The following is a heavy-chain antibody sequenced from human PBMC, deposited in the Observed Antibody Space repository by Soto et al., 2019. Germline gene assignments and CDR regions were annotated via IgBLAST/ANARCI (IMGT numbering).Heavy chain of an antibody. CDR2: IWYDGSNK. CDR1: GFTFSSYG. D-gene: IGHD6-6*01. Sequence: QVQLVESGGGVVQPGRSLRLSCAASGFTFSSYGMHWVRQAPGKGLEWVAVIWYDGSNKYYADSVKGRFTISRDNSKNTLYLQMNSVRAEDTAVYYCAREGLAAREVYYFDSWGQGTLVTVSS. CDR3: AREGLAAREVYYFDS. V-gene: IGHV3-33*01. J-gene: IGHJ4*02.